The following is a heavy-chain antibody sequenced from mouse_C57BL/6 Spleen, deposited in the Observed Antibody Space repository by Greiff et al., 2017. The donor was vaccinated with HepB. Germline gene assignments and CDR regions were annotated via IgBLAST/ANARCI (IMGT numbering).Heavy chain of an antibody. CDR1: GYAFTNYL. D-gene: IGHD2-2*01. Sequence: QVQLQQSGAELVRPGTSVKVSCKASGYAFTNYLIEWVKQRPGQGLEWIGVFNPESGGTNYNEKFKGKATLTADKSSSTAYMQLSSLTSEDSAVYFCARSTMVTTDAMDYWGQGTSVTVSS. CDR2: FNPESGGT. J-gene: IGHJ4*01. CDR3: ARSTMVTTDAMDY. V-gene: IGHV1-54*01.